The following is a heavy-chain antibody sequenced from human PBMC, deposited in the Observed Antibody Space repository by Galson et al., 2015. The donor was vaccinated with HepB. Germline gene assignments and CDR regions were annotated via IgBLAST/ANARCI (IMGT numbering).Heavy chain of an antibody. V-gene: IGHV1-8*01. CDR3: ARGRFHGDPHAFDI. Sequence: SVKVSCKASGYTFTSYDINWVRQATGQGLEWMGWMNPNSGNTGYAQKFQGRVTMTRNTSISTAYMELSSLRSEDTAVYYCARGRFHGDPHAFDIWGQGTMVTVSS. J-gene: IGHJ3*02. CDR2: MNPNSGNT. CDR1: GYTFTSYD. D-gene: IGHD4-17*01.